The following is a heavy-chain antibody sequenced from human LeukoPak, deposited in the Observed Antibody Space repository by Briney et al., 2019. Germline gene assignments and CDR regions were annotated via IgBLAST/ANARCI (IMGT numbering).Heavy chain of an antibody. CDR3: WGSFSRSYSSFHY. D-gene: IGHD1-26*01. V-gene: IGHV4-39*01. CDR1: GGSISSSNYY. CDR2: FYYSGSP. J-gene: IGHJ4*02. Sequence: SETLSLTCTVSGGSISSSNYYWGWIRQPPGKGLEWIGSFYYSGSPYYNPSLKSRVTISVDTSKNQFSLKLSSVTAADTAVYYCWGSFSRSYSSFHYWGQGTLVTVSS.